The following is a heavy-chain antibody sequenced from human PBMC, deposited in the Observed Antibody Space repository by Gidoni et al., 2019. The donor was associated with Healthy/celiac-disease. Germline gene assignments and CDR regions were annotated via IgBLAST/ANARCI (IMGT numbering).Heavy chain of an antibody. CDR3: ARLTPASYGLHTLDY. CDR1: GYSFTSYW. CDR2: IYPGDSAT. D-gene: IGHD5-18*01. Sequence: VQLVQSGAEVKKPGESLKISCKGSGYSFTSYWIGWVRQMPGKGLEWMGIIYPGDSATRYSPSFQGQVTISADKTISTAYLQWSSLKASDTAMYYCARLTPASYGLHTLDYWGQGTLVTVSS. J-gene: IGHJ4*02. V-gene: IGHV5-51*01.